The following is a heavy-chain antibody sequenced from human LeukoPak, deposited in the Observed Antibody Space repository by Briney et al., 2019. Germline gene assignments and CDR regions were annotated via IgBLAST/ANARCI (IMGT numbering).Heavy chain of an antibody. CDR3: ARGVSSSSRYYYDSSGSYYYYMDV. Sequence: PSETLSLTCAVYGGSFSGYYWSWIRQPPGKGLEWIGEINHSGSTNYNPPLKSRVTISVDTSKNQFSLKLSSVTAADTAVYYCARGVSSSSRYYYDSSGSYYYYMDVWGKGTTVTVSS. V-gene: IGHV4-34*01. D-gene: IGHD3-22*01. CDR2: INHSGST. J-gene: IGHJ6*03. CDR1: GGSFSGYY.